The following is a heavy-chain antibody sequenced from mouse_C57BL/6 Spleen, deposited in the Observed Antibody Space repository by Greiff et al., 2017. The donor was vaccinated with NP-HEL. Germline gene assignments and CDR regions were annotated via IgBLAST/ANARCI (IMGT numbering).Heavy chain of an antibody. J-gene: IGHJ4*01. Sequence: EVMLVESGGGLVQPGGSLSLSCAASGFTFTDYYMSWVRQPPGKALEWLGFIRNKANGYTTEYSVSVKGRFTISSDKSQSILYLQMNALRAEDSATYYCARSPIYEGAMDYWGQGTSVTVSS. D-gene: IGHD1-1*01. V-gene: IGHV7-3*01. CDR2: IRNKANGYTT. CDR1: GFTFTDYY. CDR3: ARSPIYEGAMDY.